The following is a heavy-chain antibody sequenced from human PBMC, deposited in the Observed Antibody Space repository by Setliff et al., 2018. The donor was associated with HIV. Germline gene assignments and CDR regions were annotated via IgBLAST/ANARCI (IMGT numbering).Heavy chain of an antibody. CDR3: ARRIVDSGSFPDKNWFDT. J-gene: IGHJ5*02. Sequence: SETLCLTCTVSGDSISSYSWNWIRQSPGGGLEWIGFIFSSGSTKYNPSLQSRVTMSIDTSKNQFSLRLTSVTAADTAVYYCARRIVDSGSFPDKNWFDTWGQGSLVTVSS. CDR2: IFSSGST. CDR1: GDSISSYS. V-gene: IGHV4-4*09. D-gene: IGHD3-10*01.